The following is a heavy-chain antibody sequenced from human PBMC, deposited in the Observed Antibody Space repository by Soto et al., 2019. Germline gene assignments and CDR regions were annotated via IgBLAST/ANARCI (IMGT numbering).Heavy chain of an antibody. CDR2: IDGSGSGT. CDR3: VRARYYFTRGYFDY. J-gene: IGHJ4*02. D-gene: IGHD2-8*01. V-gene: IGHV3-23*01. Sequence: EVQLLESGGGLVQPGGSLRLSCAASGFTFSSGDAMSWVRQAPGKGLEWVSTIDGSGSGTFYADSANGRFTISRDNSNSTLHLQRNSLRAEDTAAYYCVRARYYFTRGYFDYWGQGTLVTVSS. CDR1: GFTFSSGDA.